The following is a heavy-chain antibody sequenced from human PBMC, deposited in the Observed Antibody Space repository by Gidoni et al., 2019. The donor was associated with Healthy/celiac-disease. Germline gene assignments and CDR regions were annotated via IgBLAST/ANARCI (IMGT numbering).Heavy chain of an antibody. CDR3: AKLHCSSTSCYWDAFDI. Sequence: EVQLVESGGGLVQPGGSLRLSCAASGFTFSSYAMSWVRQAPGKGLEWVSAISGSGGSTYYADSVKGRFTISRDNSKNTLYLQMNSLRAEDTAVYYCAKLHCSSTSCYWDAFDIWGQGTMVTVSS. V-gene: IGHV3-23*04. J-gene: IGHJ3*02. CDR2: ISGSGGST. CDR1: GFTFSSYA. D-gene: IGHD2-2*01.